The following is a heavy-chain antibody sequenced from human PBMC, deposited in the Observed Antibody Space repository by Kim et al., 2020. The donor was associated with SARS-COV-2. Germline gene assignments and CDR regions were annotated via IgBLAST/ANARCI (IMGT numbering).Heavy chain of an antibody. CDR1: GGPISSYY. V-gene: IGHV4-59*01. Sequence: SETLSLTCTVSGGPISSYYWSWIRQPPGKGLEWIGYMYYSGSTNYNPSLKSRVTISVDTSKNQFSLKLSSVTAADTAVYYCARGRTFFGVVNYFDYWGQGTLVPVSS. CDR2: MYYSGST. J-gene: IGHJ4*02. D-gene: IGHD3-3*01. CDR3: ARGRTFFGVVNYFDY.